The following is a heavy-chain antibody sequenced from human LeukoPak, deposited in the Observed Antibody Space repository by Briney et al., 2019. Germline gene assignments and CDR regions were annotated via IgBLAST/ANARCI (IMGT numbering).Heavy chain of an antibody. V-gene: IGHV4-59*12. CDR3: ARRGYPNWFDP. CDR2: IYYSGST. CDR1: GGSISTYY. J-gene: IGHJ5*02. D-gene: IGHD6-13*01. Sequence: SETLSLTCTVSGGSISTYYWTWIRQPPGEGLEWIGYIYYSGSTNYNPSLKSRVTISVDTSKNQFSLRLSSVTAADTAVYYCARRGYPNWFDPWGQGTLVTVSS.